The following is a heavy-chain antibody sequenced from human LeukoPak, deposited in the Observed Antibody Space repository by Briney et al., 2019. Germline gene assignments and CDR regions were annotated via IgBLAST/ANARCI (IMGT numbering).Heavy chain of an antibody. CDR2: IFSGGST. Sequence: GGSLRLSCAASGFIVSSNYMSWVRQAPGKGLEWVSVIFSGGSTYYAHSVKGRFTISRDNSKNTLDLQMNSLGAEDTAVYYCARGGTFFDYWGQGTLVTVSS. V-gene: IGHV3-66*01. D-gene: IGHD3-16*01. CDR3: ARGGTFFDY. CDR1: GFIVSSNY. J-gene: IGHJ4*02.